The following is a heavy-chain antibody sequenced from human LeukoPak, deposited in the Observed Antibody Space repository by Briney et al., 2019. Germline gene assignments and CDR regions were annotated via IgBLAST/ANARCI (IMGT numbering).Heavy chain of an antibody. V-gene: IGHV4-4*09. D-gene: IGHD5-24*01. CDR1: GGSITSYY. CDR3: TRPWHGPYAFDV. J-gene: IGHJ3*01. CDR2: IYGIGST. Sequence: SETLSLTCTVSGGSITSYYWSWIRQPPGKGLEWIGYIYGIGSTNYNPSLKSRVTISLDTSKSQLSLKLSSVTAADTAVYYCTRPWHGPYAFDVWGQGTMVTVSS.